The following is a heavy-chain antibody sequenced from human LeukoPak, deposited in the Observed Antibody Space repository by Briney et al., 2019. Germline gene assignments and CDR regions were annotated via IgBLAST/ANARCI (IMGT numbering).Heavy chain of an antibody. CDR1: GGSFSGYY. D-gene: IGHD4-23*01. CDR3: ARGRILRWLDY. V-gene: IGHV4-34*01. J-gene: IGHJ4*02. CDR2: INHSGST. Sequence: PSETLSLTCAVYGGSFSGYYWSWIRQPPGKGLEWIGEINHSGSTNYNPSLKSRVTISVDTSKNQFSLKLSSVTAADTAVYYCARGRILRWLDYWGQGTLVTVSS.